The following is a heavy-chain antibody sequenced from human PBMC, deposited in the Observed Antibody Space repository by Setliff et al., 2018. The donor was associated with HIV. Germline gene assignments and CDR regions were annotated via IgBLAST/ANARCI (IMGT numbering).Heavy chain of an antibody. V-gene: IGHV4-61*02. Sequence: ASETLSLTCTVSGDSVRSRPYYWNWIRQPAGKGLEWIGRFDSTGGTDYNPSLKSRVTISLDTSRNQFSLKLASVTAADTAVHVCAGDYAGSGRPFDYWGQGIPVTVSS. CDR1: GDSVRSRPYY. CDR2: FDSTGGT. CDR3: AGDYAGSGRPFDY. D-gene: IGHD2-15*01. J-gene: IGHJ4*02.